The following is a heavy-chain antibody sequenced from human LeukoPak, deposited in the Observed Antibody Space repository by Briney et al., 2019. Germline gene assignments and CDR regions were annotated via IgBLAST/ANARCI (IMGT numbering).Heavy chain of an antibody. V-gene: IGHV3-48*03. CDR1: GFTFSSYA. J-gene: IGHJ4*02. D-gene: IGHD5/OR15-5a*01. CDR3: ARERTAVSDY. CDR2: ISNSGTAT. Sequence: GGSLRLSCAASGFTFSSYAFNWVRQAPGKGLEWVSFISNSGTATHYADSVKGRFSISSDSARNSVYLQMNSLRVEDTAVYYCARERTAVSDYWGQGTLVTVSS.